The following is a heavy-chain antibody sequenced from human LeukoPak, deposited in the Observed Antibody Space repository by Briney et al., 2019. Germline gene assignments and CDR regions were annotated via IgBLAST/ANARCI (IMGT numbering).Heavy chain of an antibody. CDR1: GFTFSGFA. CDR3: AKMKGHPLPKYYMDV. V-gene: IGHV3-23*01. CDR2: ISGSGDNT. Sequence: GGSLRLSCAASGFTFSGFAMSWVRRTPGKRLEWVSGISGSGDNTLYAESVKGRFTISRDNSKNTLYLEMNSLRAEDTAIYYCAKMKGHPLPKYYMDVWGQGTTVTVSS. J-gene: IGHJ6*01. D-gene: IGHD1-26*01.